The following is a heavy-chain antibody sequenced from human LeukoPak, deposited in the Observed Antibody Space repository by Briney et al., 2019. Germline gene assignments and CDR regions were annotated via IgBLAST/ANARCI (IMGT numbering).Heavy chain of an antibody. CDR1: GYTFTSYG. J-gene: IGHJ4*02. Sequence: ASVKVSCKASGYTFTSYGISWVRRAPGQGLEWMGWISAYNGNTNYAQKLQGRVTMTTDTSTSTAYMELRSLRSDDTAVYYCARDYRYEYSSSGYYFDYWGQGTLVTVSS. D-gene: IGHD6-6*01. CDR3: ARDYRYEYSSSGYYFDY. V-gene: IGHV1-18*01. CDR2: ISAYNGNT.